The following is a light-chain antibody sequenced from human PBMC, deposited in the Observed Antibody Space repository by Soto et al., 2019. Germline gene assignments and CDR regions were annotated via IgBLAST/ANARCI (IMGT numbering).Light chain of an antibody. Sequence: EIVLTQSPATLSLSPGERATLSCRASQSVSSYLAWYQQKPGQAPRLLIYDASNRATGIPARFSGSGSGTDVTLTISSLEPEDFAVYYCQRRSTGRITFGPGTKVDIK. CDR3: QRRSTGRIT. J-gene: IGKJ3*01. CDR1: QSVSSY. CDR2: DAS. V-gene: IGKV3-11*01.